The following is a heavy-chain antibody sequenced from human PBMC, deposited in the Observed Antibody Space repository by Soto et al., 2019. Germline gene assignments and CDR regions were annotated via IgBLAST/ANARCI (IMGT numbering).Heavy chain of an antibody. V-gene: IGHV3-23*01. Sequence: EVQLLESGGGLVQPGGSLRLSCAASGFTFSSYAMSWVRQAPGKGLEWVSAISGSGGSTYYADSVKGRFTISRDNSKNTLYLQMNSLRAEDTAVYYCAKEYDFWSGYYPAPYFDYWGQGTLVTVSS. J-gene: IGHJ4*02. CDR1: GFTFSSYA. CDR2: ISGSGGST. CDR3: AKEYDFWSGYYPAPYFDY. D-gene: IGHD3-3*01.